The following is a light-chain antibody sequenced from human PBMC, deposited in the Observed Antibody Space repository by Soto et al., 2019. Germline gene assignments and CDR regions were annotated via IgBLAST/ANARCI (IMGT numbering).Light chain of an antibody. Sequence: AMLMTQSPSSFSSSTGDRATISCRASQGISSYYAWYHQKTGNEPTLLIYAASTLHSGVPSRFSGSGSGTDFTLTISSLQPEDFAVYYCQQYYSYPRLTFGGGTKLEIK. CDR1: QGISSY. CDR3: QQYYSYPRLT. J-gene: IGKJ4*01. CDR2: AAS. V-gene: IGKV1-8*01.